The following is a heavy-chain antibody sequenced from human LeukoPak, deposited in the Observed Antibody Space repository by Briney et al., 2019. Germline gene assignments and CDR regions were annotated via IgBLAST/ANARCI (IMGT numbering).Heavy chain of an antibody. J-gene: IGHJ3*02. V-gene: IGHV4-31*03. CDR2: IYYSGST. D-gene: IGHD6-13*01. CDR3: ARAPSRIAAAGTGPPPSHFDI. Sequence: PSETLSLTCTVSGGSISSGGYYWSWIRQHPGKGLEWIGYIYYSGSTYYNPSLKSRVTISVDTSKNQFSLKLSSVTAADTAVYYCARAPSRIAAAGTGPPPSHFDIWGQGTMVTVSS. CDR1: GGSISSGGYY.